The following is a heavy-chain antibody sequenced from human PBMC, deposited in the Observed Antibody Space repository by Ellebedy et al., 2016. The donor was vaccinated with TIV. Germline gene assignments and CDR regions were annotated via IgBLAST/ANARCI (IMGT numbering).Heavy chain of an antibody. Sequence: AASVKVSCKASGYTFTSYDINWVRQATGQGLEWMGWMNPNSGNTGYAQKFQGRATMTRNTSINTAYMELSSLRSEDTAVYYCASPMTTVTPRGYFDSWGQGTLVTVSS. D-gene: IGHD4-17*01. J-gene: IGHJ4*02. V-gene: IGHV1-8*01. CDR3: ASPMTTVTPRGYFDS. CDR2: MNPNSGNT. CDR1: GYTFTSYD.